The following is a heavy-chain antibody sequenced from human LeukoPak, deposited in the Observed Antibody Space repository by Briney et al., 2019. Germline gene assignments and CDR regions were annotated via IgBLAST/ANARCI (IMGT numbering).Heavy chain of an antibody. Sequence: ASVKVSCNASGGTFSSYAISWVRQAPGQGLEWMGGIIPIFGTANYAQKFQGRVTITRDTSASTAYMELSSLRSEDTAVYYCASGPPDYVDAFDIWGQGTMVTVSS. J-gene: IGHJ3*02. CDR2: IIPIFGTA. CDR3: ASGPPDYVDAFDI. CDR1: GGTFSSYA. D-gene: IGHD4-17*01. V-gene: IGHV1-69*05.